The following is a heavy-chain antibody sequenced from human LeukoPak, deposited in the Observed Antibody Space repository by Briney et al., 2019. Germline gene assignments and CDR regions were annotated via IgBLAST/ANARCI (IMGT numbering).Heavy chain of an antibody. J-gene: IGHJ4*02. Sequence: SETLSLTCTVSGGSISSGAYYWGWIRQPQGKGLEWIGYIYYRGSTYYNPSLKSRTTISLDKSKNQFSLNLSSVTAADTAVYYCARGYCSSTSCYLDHWGQGTLVTVSS. CDR2: IYYRGST. CDR1: GGSISSGAYY. CDR3: ARGYCSSTSCYLDH. V-gene: IGHV4-31*03. D-gene: IGHD2-2*01.